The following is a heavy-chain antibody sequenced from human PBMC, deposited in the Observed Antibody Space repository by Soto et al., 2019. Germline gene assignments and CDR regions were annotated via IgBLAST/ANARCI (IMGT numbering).Heavy chain of an antibody. CDR2: IYTGGST. Sequence: SETLSLTCSVSVGSISHYYWSWIRQPAGKGLEWIGRIYTGGSTNYNPSLKSRVTMSVDTSKNQFSLKLSSVTAADTAVYYCARGPGGFGDFSLDYWGQGTLVTVSS. D-gene: IGHD3-10*01. J-gene: IGHJ4*02. V-gene: IGHV4-4*07. CDR1: VGSISHYY. CDR3: ARGPGGFGDFSLDY.